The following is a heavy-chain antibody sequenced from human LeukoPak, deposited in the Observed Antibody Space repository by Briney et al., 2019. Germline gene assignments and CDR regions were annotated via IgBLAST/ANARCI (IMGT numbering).Heavy chain of an antibody. D-gene: IGHD1-1*01. V-gene: IGHV1-18*01. CDR1: GHTFSIYA. J-gene: IGHJ4*02. CDR2: ISANNGKT. Sequence: ASVKVSCKASGHTFSIYAISWVRQAPGQGLEWMGWISANNGKTNYAQKFQGRVTMTTDTSTSTAYMELRSLKSDDTAVYYCAREGPGTLDQWGQGTLVTVSS. CDR3: AREGPGTLDQ.